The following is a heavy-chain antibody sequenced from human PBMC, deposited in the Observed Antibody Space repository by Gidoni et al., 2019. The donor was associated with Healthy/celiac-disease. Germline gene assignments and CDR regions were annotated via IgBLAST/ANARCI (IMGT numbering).Heavy chain of an antibody. Sequence: QVQLVASGGGVVQPGRSLRLPCAASGFTFSSYGMHWVRKAPGKGLEWVAVICYDGSNKYYADSVKGRFTIARDNSKNTLYLQMNSLRAEDTAVYYCARALLWFGDHHGMDVWGQGTTVTVSS. CDR1: GFTFSSYG. D-gene: IGHD3-10*01. CDR2: ICYDGSNK. J-gene: IGHJ6*02. CDR3: ARALLWFGDHHGMDV. V-gene: IGHV3-33*01.